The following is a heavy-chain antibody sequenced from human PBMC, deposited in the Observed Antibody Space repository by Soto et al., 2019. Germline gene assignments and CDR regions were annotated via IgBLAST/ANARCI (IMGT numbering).Heavy chain of an antibody. D-gene: IGHD3-10*01. Sequence: QITLKESGPTPVKPTQTLTLTCSFSGFSLNTDGEGVGWVRQPPGEALEWLALIYWDDDERYSPSLKTRLTITKDPSKNLVVLIMTNMDPVDTATYYCAHSRNLITEDAQVGDFDYWGQGTLVTVSS. J-gene: IGHJ4*02. CDR3: AHSRNLITEDAQVGDFDY. V-gene: IGHV2-5*02. CDR1: GFSLNTDGEG. CDR2: IYWDDDE.